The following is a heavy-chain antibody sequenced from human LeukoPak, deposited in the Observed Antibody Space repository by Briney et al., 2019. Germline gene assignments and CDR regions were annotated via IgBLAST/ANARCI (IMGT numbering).Heavy chain of an antibody. J-gene: IGHJ4*02. V-gene: IGHV3-33*01. D-gene: IGHD5-12*01. CDR3: ARGGGYSGYDFCDY. CDR1: GFIFSSYG. CDR2: IWYDGSNK. Sequence: GGSLRLSCAASGFIFSSYGMHWVRQAPGKGLEWVAVIWYDGSNKYYADSVKGRFTISRDNSKNTLYLQMTSLRAEDTAVYYCARGGGYSGYDFCDYWGQGTLVTVSS.